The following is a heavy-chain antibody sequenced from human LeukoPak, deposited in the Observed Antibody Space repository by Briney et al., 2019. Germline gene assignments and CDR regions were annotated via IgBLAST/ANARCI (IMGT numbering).Heavy chain of an antibody. J-gene: IGHJ5*02. CDR3: ARHRSGWLNWFDP. Sequence: SETLSLTCTVSGGSISSYYWSWIRQPPGKGLEWIGYIYYSGSTNYNPSLKSRVTISVDTSKNQFSLKLSSVTAADTAVYYCARHRSGWLNWFDPRGQGTLVTVSS. D-gene: IGHD6-19*01. CDR2: IYYSGST. CDR1: GGSISSYY. V-gene: IGHV4-59*08.